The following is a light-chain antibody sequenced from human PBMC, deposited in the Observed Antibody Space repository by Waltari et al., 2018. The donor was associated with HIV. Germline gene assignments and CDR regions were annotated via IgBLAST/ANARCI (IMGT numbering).Light chain of an antibody. V-gene: IGLV2-23*02. Sequence: QYALTQPASVSGSPGQSITISCTGTSSDVGRYNVVSWYQQHPGKAPKLMIYEVTKRPSGVSNRFSGSKSGNTASLTISGLQAEDEADYYCCSYAGRSTHVFGTGTKVTVL. CDR1: SSDVGRYNV. CDR3: CSYAGRSTHV. CDR2: EVT. J-gene: IGLJ1*01.